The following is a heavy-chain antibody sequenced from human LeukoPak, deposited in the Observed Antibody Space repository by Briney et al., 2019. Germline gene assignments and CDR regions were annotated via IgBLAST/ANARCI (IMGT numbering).Heavy chain of an antibody. J-gene: IGHJ5*02. CDR2: IYYSGST. Sequence: SQTLSLTCTVSGGSISSGDYYWSWIRQPPGKGLEWIGYIYYSGSTYYSPSLKSRVTISVDTSKNQFSLKLSSVTAADTAVYYCASVPYDFWSGHLLNWFDPWGQGTLVTVSS. CDR3: ASVPYDFWSGHLLNWFDP. V-gene: IGHV4-30-4*08. D-gene: IGHD3-3*01. CDR1: GGSISSGDYY.